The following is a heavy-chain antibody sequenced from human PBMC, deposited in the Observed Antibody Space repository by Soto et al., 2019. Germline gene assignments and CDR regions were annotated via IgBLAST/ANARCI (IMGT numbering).Heavy chain of an antibody. J-gene: IGHJ4*02. V-gene: IGHV1-46*03. CDR2: INPSGGST. CDR1: GSTFTSHY. CDR3: ARDGGRCSGGSCYADDY. D-gene: IGHD2-15*01. Sequence: ASVKGACQASGSTFTSHYMHWVRQTNGQGLEWMGIINPSGGSTSYAQKFQGRVTMTRDTSTSTVYMELSSLRSEDTAVYYCARDGGRCSGGSCYADDYWGQGTLVTVSS.